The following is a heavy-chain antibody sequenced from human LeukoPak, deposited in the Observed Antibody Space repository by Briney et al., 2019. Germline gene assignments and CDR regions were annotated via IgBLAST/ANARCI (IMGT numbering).Heavy chain of an antibody. V-gene: IGHV3-7*03. CDR1: GFTFNNYW. CDR3: AKRGAEVGATVAPGDY. D-gene: IGHD1-26*01. Sequence: GGSLRLSCEASGFTFNNYWMSWFRQAPGKGLEWVANIKQDESEKNYVDSVKGRFTISRDNVKNSLYLQMNSLRAEDTAVYYCAKRGAEVGATVAPGDYWGQGTLLTVSS. J-gene: IGHJ4*02. CDR2: IKQDESEK.